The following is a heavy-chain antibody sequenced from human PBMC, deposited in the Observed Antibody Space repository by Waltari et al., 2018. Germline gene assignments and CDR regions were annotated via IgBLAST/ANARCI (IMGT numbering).Heavy chain of an antibody. J-gene: IGHJ3*02. CDR1: GGSISSYY. D-gene: IGHD5-12*01. V-gene: IGHV4-59*01. CDR2: IYYSGST. CDR3: ATRDGYNPVAFDI. Sequence: QVQLQESGPGLVKPSETLSLTCTVSGGSISSYYWSWIRQPPGKGLEWIGYIYYSGSTNYNPSLKSRVTISVDTSKNQFSLKLSSVTAADTAVYYCATRDGYNPVAFDIWGQGTMVTVSS.